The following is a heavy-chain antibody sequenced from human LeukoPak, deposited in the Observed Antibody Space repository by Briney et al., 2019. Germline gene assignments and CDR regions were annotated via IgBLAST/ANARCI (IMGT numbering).Heavy chain of an antibody. CDR2: MNPNSGNT. J-gene: IGHJ6*03. D-gene: IGHD3-10*01. Sequence: ASVKVSCKASGYTFTSYDINWVRQATGQGLEWMGWMNPNSGNTGYAQKFQGRVTITRNTSISTAYMELSSLRSEDTAVYYCARVKEGMRFGELYPYYYYMDVWGKGTTVTVSS. CDR1: GYTFTSYD. V-gene: IGHV1-8*03. CDR3: ARVKEGMRFGELYPYYYYMDV.